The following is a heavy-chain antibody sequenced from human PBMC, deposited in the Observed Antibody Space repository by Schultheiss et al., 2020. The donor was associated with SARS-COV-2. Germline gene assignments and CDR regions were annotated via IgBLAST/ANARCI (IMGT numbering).Heavy chain of an antibody. CDR2: ISSNGGST. D-gene: IGHD3-16*02. Sequence: GGSLRLSCAASGFTFSDYYMSWVRQAPGKGLEYVSAISSNGGSTYYADSVKGRFTISRDNSKNTLYLQMNSLRADDTAVYYCAKVGPLMITFGGVIASLRANGMDVWGQGTTVTVSS. CDR1: GFTFSDYY. V-gene: IGHV3-64*04. J-gene: IGHJ6*02. CDR3: AKVGPLMITFGGVIASLRANGMDV.